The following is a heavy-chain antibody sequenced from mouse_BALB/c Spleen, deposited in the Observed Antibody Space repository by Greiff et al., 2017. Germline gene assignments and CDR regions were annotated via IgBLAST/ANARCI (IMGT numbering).Heavy chain of an antibody. J-gene: IGHJ2*01. D-gene: IGHD2-4*01. V-gene: IGHV1-9*01. CDR3: ARYGNYDYDDVYYFDY. CDR2: ILPGSGST. Sequence: QVQLQQSGAELMKPGASVKISCKATGYTFSSYWIEWVKQRPGHGLEWIGEILPGSGSTNYNEKFKGKATFTADTSSNTAYMQLSSLTSEDSAVYYCARYGNYDYDDVYYFDYWGQGTTLTVSS. CDR1: GYTFSSYW.